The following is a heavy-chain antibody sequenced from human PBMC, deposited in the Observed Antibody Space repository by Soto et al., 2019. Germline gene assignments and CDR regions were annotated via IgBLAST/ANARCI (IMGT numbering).Heavy chain of an antibody. CDR3: ATRDGGFFDH. Sequence: GESLKISCRGSGYRFISQKISWVRQMPGKGLEWMGRIDPTDSYSNYSPSFQGHVIMSIDKSIDTAYLQWSSLRTSDTGMYYCATRDGGFFDHWGQGTLVTVYS. D-gene: IGHD3-16*01. CDR1: GYRFISQK. J-gene: IGHJ4*02. CDR2: IDPTDSYS. V-gene: IGHV5-10-1*01.